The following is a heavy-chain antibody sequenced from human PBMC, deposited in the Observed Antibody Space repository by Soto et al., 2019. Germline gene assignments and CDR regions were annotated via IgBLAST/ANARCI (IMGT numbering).Heavy chain of an antibody. CDR1: GGSISSYY. Sequence: SETLSLTCTVSGGSISSYYWSWIWQPPGKGLDWIGYMYYTGNTNYNPSLKSRVTISVDTSKNQFSLKLSSVTAADTAVYYCARGMNSSPLCFDPWGQGTLVTVSS. CDR2: MYYTGNT. V-gene: IGHV4-59*01. J-gene: IGHJ5*02. CDR3: ARGMNSSPLCFDP. D-gene: IGHD6-13*01.